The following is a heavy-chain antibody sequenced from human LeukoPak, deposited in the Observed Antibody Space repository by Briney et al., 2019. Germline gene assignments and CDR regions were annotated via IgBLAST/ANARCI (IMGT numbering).Heavy chain of an antibody. J-gene: IGHJ4*02. CDR3: ARALRGYSGTDY. V-gene: IGHV3-74*01. Sequence: PGGSLRLSCAASGFTFSSYWMHWVRQAPGEGLVWVSRINSDGSSTSYADSVKGRFTISRDNAKNTLYLQMNSLRAEDTAVYYCARALRGYSGTDYWGQGTLVTVSS. CDR2: INSDGSST. CDR1: GFTFSSYW. D-gene: IGHD5-12*01.